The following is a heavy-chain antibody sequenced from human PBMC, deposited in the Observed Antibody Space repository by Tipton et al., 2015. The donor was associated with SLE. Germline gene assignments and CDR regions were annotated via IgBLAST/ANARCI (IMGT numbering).Heavy chain of an antibody. CDR2: IKEDGSEK. CDR1: GFTFSSYE. Sequence: SLRLSCAASGFTFSSYEMNWVRQAPGKGLEWVANIKEDGSEKHYVDSVKDRLTISRDNAKNSLYLQMNSLRDEDTAVYYCARGKYYFDYWGQGTLVTVSS. D-gene: IGHD2/OR15-2a*01. V-gene: IGHV3-7*01. J-gene: IGHJ4*02. CDR3: ARGKYYFDY.